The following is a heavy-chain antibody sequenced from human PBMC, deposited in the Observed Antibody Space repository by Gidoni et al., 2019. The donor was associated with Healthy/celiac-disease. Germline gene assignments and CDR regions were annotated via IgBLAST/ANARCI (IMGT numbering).Heavy chain of an antibody. D-gene: IGHD6-13*01. Sequence: QVQLVEPGGGLVKPGGSLRLSCAASGFTFRDYYMSWIRQAPGKGLEGVSYISSSSSYTNYADSVKGRFTISRDNAKNSLYLQMNSLRAEDTAVYYCARERREQLDAFDIWGQGTMVTVSS. J-gene: IGHJ3*02. CDR1: GFTFRDYY. CDR2: ISSSSSYT. V-gene: IGHV3-11*06. CDR3: ARERREQLDAFDI.